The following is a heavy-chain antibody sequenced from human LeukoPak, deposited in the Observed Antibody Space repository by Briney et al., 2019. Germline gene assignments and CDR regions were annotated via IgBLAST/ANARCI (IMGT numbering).Heavy chain of an antibody. CDR3: ARDPQAGYLDN. D-gene: IGHD1-14*01. V-gene: IGHV3-43*01. CDR1: GFTFDDYT. CDR2: IYWDGRNS. Sequence: GGSLSLSCAVSGFTFDDYTMHWVRQAPGTGLESVALIYWDGRNSHYSDFVRGRFTISRDNTKNSLYLQMNNLRTEDTALYYCARDPQAGYLDNWGRGTLVTVSS. J-gene: IGHJ4*02.